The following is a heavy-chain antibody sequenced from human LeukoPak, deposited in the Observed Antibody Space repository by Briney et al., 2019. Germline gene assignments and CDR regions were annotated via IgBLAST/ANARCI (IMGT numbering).Heavy chain of an antibody. Sequence: GGSLRLSCAASGFTFSSYAMSWVRQAPGKGLEWVSAISGSGGSTYYADSVKGRFTISRDNSKNTLYLQMNSLRAEDTAVYYCARRIAARREFDYWGQGTLVTVSS. CDR1: GFTFSSYA. V-gene: IGHV3-23*01. CDR2: ISGSGGST. CDR3: ARRIAARREFDY. D-gene: IGHD6-6*01. J-gene: IGHJ4*02.